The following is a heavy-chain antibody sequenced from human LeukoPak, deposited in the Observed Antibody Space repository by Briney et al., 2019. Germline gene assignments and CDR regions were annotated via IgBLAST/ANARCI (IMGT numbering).Heavy chain of an antibody. D-gene: IGHD1-1*01. J-gene: IGHJ6*03. CDR2: IRSGSTYM. Sequence: PGGSLRLSCGASGFYFSGYSMNWVRQAPGKGLEWVSSIRSGSTYMYYADSVKGRFTISRDNAKNSLHLQMDSLRAEDTAVYFCARVEATTGRNYHYYYMDVWGKGTTVIPSS. CDR3: ARVEATTGRNYHYYYMDV. CDR1: GFYFSGYS. V-gene: IGHV3-21*01.